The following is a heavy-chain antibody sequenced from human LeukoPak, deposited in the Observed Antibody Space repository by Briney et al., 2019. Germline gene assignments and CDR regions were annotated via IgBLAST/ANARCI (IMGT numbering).Heavy chain of an antibody. CDR3: AKDHYSSSSGSIDY. D-gene: IGHD6-6*01. Sequence: ASVKVSCKASGGTFSSYAISWVRQAPGQGLEWMGGIIPIFGTANYAQKFQGRVTITADESTSTAYMELSSLRSEDTAVYYCAKDHYSSSSGSIDYWGQGTLVTVSS. V-gene: IGHV1-69*13. J-gene: IGHJ4*02. CDR1: GGTFSSYA. CDR2: IIPIFGTA.